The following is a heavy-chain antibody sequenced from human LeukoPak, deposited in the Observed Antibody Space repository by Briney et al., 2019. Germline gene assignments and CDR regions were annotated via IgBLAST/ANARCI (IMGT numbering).Heavy chain of an antibody. CDR1: GGSISSYF. CDR3: ASPSPKYYYDSSGYYRRFDY. J-gene: IGHJ4*02. D-gene: IGHD3-22*01. V-gene: IGHV4-59*12. CDR2: IYYTGST. Sequence: SETLSLTCTISGGSISSYFWSWIRQPPGKGLEWIGYIYYTGSTNYNPSLKSRVTISVDTSKNQFSLKLSSVTAADTAVYYCASPSPKYYYDSSGYYRRFDYWGQGTLVTVSS.